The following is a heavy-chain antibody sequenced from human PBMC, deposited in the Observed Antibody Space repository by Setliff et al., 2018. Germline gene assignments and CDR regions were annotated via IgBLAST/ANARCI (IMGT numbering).Heavy chain of an antibody. J-gene: IGHJ4*02. CDR1: GGSVGSDFSY. CDR2: IYTTWST. CDR3: ARTGTYRYFDY. V-gene: IGHV4-61*09. D-gene: IGHD1-1*01. Sequence: PSETLSLTCTVSGGSVGSDFSYWTWIRQPAGKGPEWIGQIYTTWSTNYNPSLRSRATISLDASKNQFSLRLTSVTAADTAIYYCARTGTYRYFDYWGQGALVTVSS.